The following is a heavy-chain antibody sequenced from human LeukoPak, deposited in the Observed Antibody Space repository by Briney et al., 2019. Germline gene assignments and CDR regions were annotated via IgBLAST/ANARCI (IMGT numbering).Heavy chain of an antibody. CDR1: GGSFSGYY. Sequence: SETLSLTCAVYGGSFSGYYWSWIRQPPGKGLEWIGEINHSGSTNYNPSLKSRVTISVDTSKNQFSLKLSSVTAADTAVYYCARELELRPLDPWGQGTLVTVSS. CDR3: ARELELRPLDP. CDR2: INHSGST. J-gene: IGHJ5*02. D-gene: IGHD1-7*01. V-gene: IGHV4-34*01.